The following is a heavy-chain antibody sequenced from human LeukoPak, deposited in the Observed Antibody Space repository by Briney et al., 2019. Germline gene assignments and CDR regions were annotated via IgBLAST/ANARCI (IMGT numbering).Heavy chain of an antibody. CDR2: IYYSGSP. CDR3: ARQYSSSWYGFDY. CDR1: GGSISGSIYY. D-gene: IGHD6-13*01. Sequence: SETLSLTCTVSGGSISGSIYYWGWIRQPPGKGLEWIGNIYYSGSPYYNPSLKSRVTISVDTSKSQFSLKLTSVTAADTAVYYCARQYSSSWYGFDYWGQGTLVTVSS. V-gene: IGHV4-39*01. J-gene: IGHJ4*02.